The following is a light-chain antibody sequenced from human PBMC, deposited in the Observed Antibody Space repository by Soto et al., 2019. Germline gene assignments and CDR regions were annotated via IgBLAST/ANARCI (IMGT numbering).Light chain of an antibody. J-gene: IGKJ1*01. CDR3: QQYVTSSPRT. Sequence: EILLTQSPGTLSLWPGERSTLSCGSSHTISSSYLAWYQQKPGQAPRLLMYGISRRATGIPDRFSGSGSGTDFTLTITRLEPEDFAVYYCQQYVTSSPRTFGQGTKVDI. CDR2: GIS. V-gene: IGKV3-20*01. CDR1: HTISSSY.